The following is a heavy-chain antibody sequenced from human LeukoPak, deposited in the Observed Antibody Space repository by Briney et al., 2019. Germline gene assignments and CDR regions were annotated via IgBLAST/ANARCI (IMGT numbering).Heavy chain of an antibody. CDR3: ARQDGRGRPNAFDY. J-gene: IGHJ4*02. CDR2: IYYRGNT. CDR1: GASISSSNYY. Sequence: SETLSLTCTVSGASISSSNYYWDWIRQPPGKGLEWVGNIYYRGNTFYNPSLRSRATISVDTSKNQFSLKLSSVTAADTAVYYCARQDGRGRPNAFDYWGQGILVTVSS. V-gene: IGHV4-39*01. D-gene: IGHD5-24*01.